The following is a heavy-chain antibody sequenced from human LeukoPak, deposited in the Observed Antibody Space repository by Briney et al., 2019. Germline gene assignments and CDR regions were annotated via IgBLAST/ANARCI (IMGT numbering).Heavy chain of an antibody. D-gene: IGHD3-3*01. CDR3: ARGLDYDFWSGRDY. CDR1: GFTFSNYP. V-gene: IGHV3-23*01. CDR2: ISGSGGST. J-gene: IGHJ4*02. Sequence: PGGSLRLSCAASGFTFSNYPMGWVRQAPGKGLEWLSAISGSGGSTYYADSVKGRFTISRDNSQNTLYMQMSSLIPEDTAIYYCARGLDYDFWSGRDYWGQGTLVTVSS.